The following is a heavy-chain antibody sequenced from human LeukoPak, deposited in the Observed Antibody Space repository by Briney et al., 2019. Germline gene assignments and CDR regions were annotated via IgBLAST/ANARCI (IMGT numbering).Heavy chain of an antibody. CDR1: GFTFSSYA. V-gene: IGHV3-64*01. Sequence: GGSPRLSCAASGFTFSSYAMHWVRQAPGKGLEYVSAISSNGGSTYYANSVKGRFTISRDNSKNTLYLQMGSLRAEDMAVYYCARAQAVAVACIGDYWGQGTLVTVSS. CDR3: ARAQAVAVACIGDY. D-gene: IGHD6-19*01. J-gene: IGHJ4*02. CDR2: ISSNGGST.